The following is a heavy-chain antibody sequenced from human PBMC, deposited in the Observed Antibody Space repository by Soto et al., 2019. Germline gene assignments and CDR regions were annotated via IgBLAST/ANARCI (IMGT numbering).Heavy chain of an antibody. CDR1: GFSFSNFA. Sequence: LRLSCAASGFSFSNFAMSWVRQAPGTGLEWVSSISGSGDKTYYLDSVKGRFTISRDNSKNTLYLHMNSLGAEDTAVYFCAKDYASTWYWYFDPWGQGTLVTVSS. D-gene: IGHD6-13*01. V-gene: IGHV3-23*01. CDR2: ISGSGDKT. CDR3: AKDYASTWYWYFDP. J-gene: IGHJ5*02.